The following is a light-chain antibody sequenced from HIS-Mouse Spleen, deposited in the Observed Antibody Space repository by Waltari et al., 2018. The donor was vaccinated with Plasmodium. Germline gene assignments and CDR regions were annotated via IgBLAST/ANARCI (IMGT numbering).Light chain of an antibody. V-gene: IGKV1-39*01. Sequence: DIQMTQSPSSLSASVGDRVTITCRASQSISSYLNCYQQKPGKAPKLLIYAASSLQSGVPSRCSGSGSGTDFTLTISSLQPEDFATYYCQQSYSTPPTFGGGTKVEIK. J-gene: IGKJ4*02. CDR3: QQSYSTPPT. CDR2: AAS. CDR1: QSISSY.